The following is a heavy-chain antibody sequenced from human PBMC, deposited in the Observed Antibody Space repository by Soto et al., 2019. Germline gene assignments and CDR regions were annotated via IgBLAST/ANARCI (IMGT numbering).Heavy chain of an antibody. D-gene: IGHD3-16*01. V-gene: IGHV4-4*07. CDR3: ARCGLDYGMDV. Sequence: SETLSLTCTVSGGSITSYYWCWTRQPAGKGLEWIGRFYPTGKTNYNPSLQSRLTMSADTSRNQFSLNLTSVTAADTAVYYCARCGLDYGMDVWGQGTTVTVSS. J-gene: IGHJ6*02. CDR2: FYPTGKT. CDR1: GGSITSYY.